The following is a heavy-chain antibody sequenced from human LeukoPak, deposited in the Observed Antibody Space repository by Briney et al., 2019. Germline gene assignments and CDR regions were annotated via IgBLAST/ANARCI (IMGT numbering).Heavy chain of an antibody. CDR1: GFSFSSNE. CDR3: GRYLNY. CDR2: ITTSEIT. V-gene: IGHV3-48*03. J-gene: IGHJ4*02. Sequence: PGGSLRLSCAASGFSFSSNEMNWVRQAPGKGPEWVSHITTSEITYYADSVKGRSTISRDNAKNSLYLQMTSLRVEDTAVYYCGRYLNYWGQGTLVTVSS. D-gene: IGHD3-10*01.